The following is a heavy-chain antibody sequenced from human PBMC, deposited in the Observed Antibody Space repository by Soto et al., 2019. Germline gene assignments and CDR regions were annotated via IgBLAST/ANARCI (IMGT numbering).Heavy chain of an antibody. CDR2: ISSTTNYI. CDR1: GFTFTRYS. V-gene: IGHV3-21*06. Sequence: LRLSCAASGFTFTRYSMNWVRQAPGKGLEWVSSISSTTNYIYYGDSMKGRFTISRDNAKNSLYLEMNSLRAEDTAVYYCARESEDLTSNFDYWGQGTLVTVST. CDR3: ARESEDLTSNFDY. J-gene: IGHJ4*02.